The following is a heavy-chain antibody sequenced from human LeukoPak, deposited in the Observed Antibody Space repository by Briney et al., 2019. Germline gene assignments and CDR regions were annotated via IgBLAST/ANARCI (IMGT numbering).Heavy chain of an antibody. J-gene: IGHJ6*03. Sequence: PSETLSLTCAVYGGSFSGYYWSWIRQPPGKGLEWIGEINHSGSTNYNPSLKSRVTISVDTSKNQFSLKLSSVTAADTAVYYCAREVGSGAGYYYYYYMDVWGKGTTVTISS. D-gene: IGHD2-15*01. CDR1: GGSFSGYY. V-gene: IGHV4-34*01. CDR3: AREVGSGAGYYYYYYMDV. CDR2: INHSGST.